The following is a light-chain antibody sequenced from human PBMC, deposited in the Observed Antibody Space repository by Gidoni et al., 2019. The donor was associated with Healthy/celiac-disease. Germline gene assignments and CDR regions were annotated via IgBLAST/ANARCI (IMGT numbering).Light chain of an antibody. Sequence: EIVLTQSPGTLSLSPGERDTLSCRASQSVISSYLAWYHQKPGQAPRLLIYGASSRASGIPDRFSGSGSGTDFTLTISRLEPEDFAVYYCQQYGSSPITFGQGTRLEIK. CDR1: QSVISSY. V-gene: IGKV3-20*01. J-gene: IGKJ5*01. CDR3: QQYGSSPIT. CDR2: GAS.